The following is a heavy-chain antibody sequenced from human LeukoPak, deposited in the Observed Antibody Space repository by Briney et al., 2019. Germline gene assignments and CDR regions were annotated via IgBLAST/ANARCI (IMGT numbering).Heavy chain of an antibody. Sequence: GASVKVSCKASGYTFTSYDINWVRQATGQGLEWMGWMNPNSGNTGYAQKFQGRVTMTRSTSISTAYMELSSLRSEDTPVYYCARAGYYYDSSGYPNGMDVWGQGTTVTVSS. V-gene: IGHV1-8*01. J-gene: IGHJ6*02. CDR1: GYTFTSYD. CDR3: ARAGYYYDSSGYPNGMDV. CDR2: MNPNSGNT. D-gene: IGHD3-22*01.